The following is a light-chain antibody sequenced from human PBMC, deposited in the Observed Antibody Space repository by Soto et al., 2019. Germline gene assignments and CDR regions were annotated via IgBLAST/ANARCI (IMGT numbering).Light chain of an antibody. V-gene: IGKV1-39*01. CDR1: QSISSH. Sequence: DIQMAQSPSSLSASIGDRVTITCRTSQSISSHLNWYQHKPGRAPKLLIFGASTLQFGVPSRFSGSGSGTDFTLNISGLHPEDFATYYCQQSYGTSRTFGQGTRLEVK. CDR3: QQSYGTSRT. CDR2: GAS. J-gene: IGKJ2*01.